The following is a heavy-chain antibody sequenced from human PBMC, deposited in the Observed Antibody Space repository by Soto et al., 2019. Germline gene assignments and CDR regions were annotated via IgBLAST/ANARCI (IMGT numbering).Heavy chain of an antibody. J-gene: IGHJ6*03. D-gene: IGHD3-10*01. V-gene: IGHV6-1*01. Sequence: SQTLSLTCAISGDSFSSNSAALNWIRQSPSRGLEWLGRTYYRSKWYNDYAVSVKSRITINPDTSKNQFSLQLNSVTPEDTAVYYCARDKLGVRGVIINYYYYYMDVWGKGTTVTVSS. CDR3: ARDKLGVRGVIINYYYYYMDV. CDR2: TYYRSKWYN. CDR1: GDSFSSNSAA.